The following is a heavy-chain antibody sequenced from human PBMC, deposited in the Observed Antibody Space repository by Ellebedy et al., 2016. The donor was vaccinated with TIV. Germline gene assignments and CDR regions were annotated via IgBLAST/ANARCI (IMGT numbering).Heavy chain of an antibody. Sequence: MPGGSLRLSCTVSGYSISRGYYWGWIRQPPGKGLEWIGNIYHSGNTYYNPSLKNRFTISVDTSKNQFSLKLSSVTAADTAVYYCAKDALITTIIGRGGWFDPWGQGTLVTVSS. CDR2: IYHSGNT. CDR3: AKDALITTIIGRGGWFDP. D-gene: IGHD3-22*01. CDR1: GYSISRGYY. J-gene: IGHJ5*02. V-gene: IGHV4-38-2*02.